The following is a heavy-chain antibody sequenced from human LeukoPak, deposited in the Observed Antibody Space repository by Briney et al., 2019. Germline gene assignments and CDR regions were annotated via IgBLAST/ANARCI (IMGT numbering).Heavy chain of an antibody. Sequence: GGSLRLSCVLSGGTFDDYAMHWVRRSPGRGLEWVSGISWNSVDIVYTASVRGRFTISRDNAKNSSYLQMNNLRPEDTALYYCATGNDILTSFYEWGLGTLVTVSS. CDR2: ISWNSVDI. V-gene: IGHV3-9*01. CDR1: GGTFDDYA. J-gene: IGHJ4*02. D-gene: IGHD3-9*01. CDR3: ATGNDILTSFYE.